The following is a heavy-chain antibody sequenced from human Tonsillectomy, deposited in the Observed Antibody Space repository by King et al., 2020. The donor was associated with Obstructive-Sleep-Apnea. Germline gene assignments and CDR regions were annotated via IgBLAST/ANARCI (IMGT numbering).Heavy chain of an antibody. CDR2: IYYSGST. V-gene: IGHV4-59*01. CDR3: ARANQVRGVANWFDP. D-gene: IGHD3-10*01. J-gene: IGHJ5*02. CDR1: GGSISSYY. Sequence: QLQESGPGLVKPSETLSLTCTVSGGSISSYYWSWIRQPPGKGLEWIGYIYYSGSTNYNPSLKSRVTISVDTSKNQFSLKLSSVTAADTAVYYCARANQVRGVANWFDPWGQGTLVTVSS.